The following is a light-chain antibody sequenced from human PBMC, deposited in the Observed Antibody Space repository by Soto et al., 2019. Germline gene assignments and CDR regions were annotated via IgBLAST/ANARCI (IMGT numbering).Light chain of an antibody. CDR2: GNS. J-gene: IGLJ3*02. CDR3: QSYDSSLSGGV. Sequence: QAVVTQPPSVSGAPGQRVTISCTGCSSNIGAGYDVHWYQQLPGTAPKLLIYGNSNRPSGVPDRFSGSKSGTSASLAITGLQAQDEADYYCQSYDSSLSGGVFGGGTKLTVL. V-gene: IGLV1-40*01. CDR1: SSNIGAGYD.